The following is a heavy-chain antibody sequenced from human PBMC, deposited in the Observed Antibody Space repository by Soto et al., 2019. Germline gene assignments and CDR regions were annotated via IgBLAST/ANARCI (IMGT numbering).Heavy chain of an antibody. CDR2: INAGNGNT. J-gene: IGHJ4*02. Sequence: QVQLVQSGVEVKKPGASVKGSCKASGYTFTSYAMHWVRQAPGQRLEWMGWINAGNGNTKYSQKFQGRVTITRDTSASTAYMELSSLRSEDTAVYYCARGFGLYYFDYWGQGTLVTVSS. CDR3: ARGFGLYYFDY. D-gene: IGHD3-10*01. V-gene: IGHV1-3*01. CDR1: GYTFTSYA.